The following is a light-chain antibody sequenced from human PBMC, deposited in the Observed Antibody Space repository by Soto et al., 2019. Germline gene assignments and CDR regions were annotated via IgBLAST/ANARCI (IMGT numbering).Light chain of an antibody. CDR3: RQYYKWPLT. Sequence: EIVLTQSPAILSVSPGEIATLYFRASQSISRSLAWYQQKPGQAPRLLISDASTRATGIPARFSGSGSGTEFTLTISSLQSEDFAVYYCRQYYKWPLTFGGGTKVDIK. J-gene: IGKJ4*01. CDR2: DAS. CDR1: QSISRS. V-gene: IGKV3-15*01.